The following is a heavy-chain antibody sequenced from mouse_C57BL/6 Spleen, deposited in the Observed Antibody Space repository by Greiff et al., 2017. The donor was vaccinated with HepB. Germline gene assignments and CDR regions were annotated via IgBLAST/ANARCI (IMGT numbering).Heavy chain of an antibody. V-gene: IGHV12-3*01. CDR2: ITHSGET. Sequence: QVQLKESGPGLVKPSQSLFLTCSITGFPITSGYYWIWIRQSPGKPLEWMGYITHSGETFYNPSLQSPISITRETSKNQFFLQLNSVTTEDTAMYYCAGAPTGTGYAMDYWGQGTSVTVSS. J-gene: IGHJ4*01. CDR1: GFPITSGYY. CDR3: AGAPTGTGYAMDY. D-gene: IGHD4-1*02.